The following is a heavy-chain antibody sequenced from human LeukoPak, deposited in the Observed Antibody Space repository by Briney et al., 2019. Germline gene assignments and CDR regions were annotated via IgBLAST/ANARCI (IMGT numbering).Heavy chain of an antibody. Sequence: SGTLSLTCAVSGGSISSSHWWSWVRQPPGKGLEWIGEIHHSGSTNYNPSLKSRVTISVDTSKNQFSLKLSSVTAADTAVYYCARGEDGTGDYRPTYFDSWGQGTLVTVSS. J-gene: IGHJ4*02. CDR1: GGSISSSHW. V-gene: IGHV4-4*02. CDR2: IHHSGST. CDR3: ARGEDGTGDYRPTYFDS. D-gene: IGHD4-17*01.